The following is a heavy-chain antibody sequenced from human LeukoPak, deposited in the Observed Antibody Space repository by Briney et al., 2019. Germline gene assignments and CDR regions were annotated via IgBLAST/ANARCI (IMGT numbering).Heavy chain of an antibody. CDR1: GYTFTSCD. CDR2: MNPNSGNT. D-gene: IGHD6-13*01. Sequence: ASVKVSCKASGYTFTSCDINWVRQATGQGLEWMGWMNPNSGNTGYAQKFQGRVTMTRNTSISTAYMELSSLRSEDTAVYYCARARARIAAAGTNWFDPWGQGTLVTVSS. V-gene: IGHV1-8*01. CDR3: ARARARIAAAGTNWFDP. J-gene: IGHJ5*02.